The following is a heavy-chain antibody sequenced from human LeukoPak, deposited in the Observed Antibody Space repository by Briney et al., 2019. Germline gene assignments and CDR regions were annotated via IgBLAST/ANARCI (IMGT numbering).Heavy chain of an antibody. D-gene: IGHD3-10*01. J-gene: IGHJ6*02. CDR3: ARTRAMVRKDYYYGMDV. CDR1: GYTFTSYG. CDR2: ISAYNGNT. V-gene: IGHV1-18*01. Sequence: GASVKVSCKASGYTFTSYGISWVRQAPGQGLEWMGWISAYNGNTNYAQKLQGRVTMTTDTSTSTAYMELRSLRSDDTAVYYCARTRAMVRKDYYYGMDVWGQGTTVTVSS.